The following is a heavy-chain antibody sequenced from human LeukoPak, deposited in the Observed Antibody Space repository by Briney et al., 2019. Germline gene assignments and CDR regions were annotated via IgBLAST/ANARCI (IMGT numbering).Heavy chain of an antibody. Sequence: GGSLRLSCAASGFTFCNAWMSWVRQAPGKGLEWVGRIKSKTDGGTTDYAAPVKGRFTISRDDSKNTLYLQMNSLKTEDTAVYYCTTDQFIYYDSRAYYYKTEYFQHWGQGTLVTVSS. D-gene: IGHD3-22*01. CDR1: GFTFCNAW. J-gene: IGHJ1*01. CDR3: TTDQFIYYDSRAYYYKTEYFQH. V-gene: IGHV3-15*01. CDR2: IKSKTDGGTT.